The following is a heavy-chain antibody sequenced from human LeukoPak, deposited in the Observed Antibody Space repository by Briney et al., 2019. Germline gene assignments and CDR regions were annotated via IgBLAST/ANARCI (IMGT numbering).Heavy chain of an antibody. D-gene: IGHD3-10*01. Sequence: SETLSLTCTVSDTPINTYYWSWIRQPAGKGLEWIGHIYTTGTTNYNPSLKSRVTMSIDTSKNQFSLNLRSVTAADTAVYYCAKVAKYYYGSETYFFFDHWGQGTLVTVSS. J-gene: IGHJ4*02. CDR1: DTPINTYY. CDR3: AKVAKYYYGSETYFFFDH. CDR2: IYTTGTT. V-gene: IGHV4-4*07.